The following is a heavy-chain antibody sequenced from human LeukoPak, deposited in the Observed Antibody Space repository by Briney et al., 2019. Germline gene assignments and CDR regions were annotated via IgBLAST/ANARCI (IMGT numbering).Heavy chain of an antibody. Sequence: GGSLRLSCAASGFSFSSYSMNWVRQAPGKGLERVSSISFSGTYIYYADSLKGRITISRDNARRSLFLQMNSLRAEDTAVYYCARRASTERGHSYGLDYWGQGTLVTVSS. CDR3: ARRASTERGHSYGLDY. CDR1: GFSFSSYS. D-gene: IGHD5-18*01. V-gene: IGHV3-21*01. CDR2: ISFSGTYI. J-gene: IGHJ4*02.